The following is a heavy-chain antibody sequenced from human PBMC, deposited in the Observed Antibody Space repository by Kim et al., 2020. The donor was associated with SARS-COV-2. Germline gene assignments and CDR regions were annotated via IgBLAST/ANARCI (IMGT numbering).Heavy chain of an antibody. CDR2: INAGNGNT. Sequence: ASVKVSCKASGYTFTSYAMHWVRQAPGQRLERMGWINAGNGNTKYSQKFQGRVTITRDTSASTAYMELSSLRSEDTAVYYCARDTPGIAAGYYYYGMDVWGQGTTVTVSS. CDR1: GYTFTSYA. CDR3: ARDTPGIAAGYYYYGMDV. D-gene: IGHD6-13*01. V-gene: IGHV1-3*01. J-gene: IGHJ6*02.